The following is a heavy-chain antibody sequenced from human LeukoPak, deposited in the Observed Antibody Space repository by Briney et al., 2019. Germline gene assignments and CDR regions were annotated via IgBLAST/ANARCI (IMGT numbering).Heavy chain of an antibody. CDR3: ASLVGGYYPPVEAFDI. Sequence: GGSLRLSCAASGFTFSSYWMHWVRQAPGKGLVWVSRINSDGSTTNNADSVKGRFTIFRDNPKNTLYLQMNSLRDEDSAVYYCASLVGGYYPPVEAFDIWGQGTMVTVSS. V-gene: IGHV3-74*01. CDR1: GFTFSSYW. J-gene: IGHJ3*02. D-gene: IGHD3-3*01. CDR2: INSDGSTT.